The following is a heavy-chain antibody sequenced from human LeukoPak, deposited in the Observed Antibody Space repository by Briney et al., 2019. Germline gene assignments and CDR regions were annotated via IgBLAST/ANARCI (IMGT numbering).Heavy chain of an antibody. CDR3: ARMIVNPLDAFDI. Sequence: GGSLRLSCAASGFTFSSYSMYWVRQAPGKGLEWVSSISSSSSYIYYADSVKGRFTISRDNAKNSLYLQMNSLRAEDTAVYYCARMIVNPLDAFDIWGQGTMVTVSS. D-gene: IGHD3-22*01. CDR1: GFTFSSYS. CDR2: ISSSSSYI. V-gene: IGHV3-21*01. J-gene: IGHJ3*02.